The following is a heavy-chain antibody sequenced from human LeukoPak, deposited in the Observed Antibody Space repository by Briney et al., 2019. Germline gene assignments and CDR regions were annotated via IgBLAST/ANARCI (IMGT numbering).Heavy chain of an antibody. V-gene: IGHV4-39*07. CDR2: IYYSGST. CDR1: GGSISSSGSY. Sequence: SETLSLTCSVSGGSISSSGSYWGWIRQPPGKGLEWIGSIYYSGSTYYNPSLKSRVTISVDTSKNQFSLKLSSVTAADTAVYYCASLVGEQQLAVVPPVWYFDLWGRGTLVTVSS. J-gene: IGHJ2*01. CDR3: ASLVGEQQLAVVPPVWYFDL. D-gene: IGHD6-13*01.